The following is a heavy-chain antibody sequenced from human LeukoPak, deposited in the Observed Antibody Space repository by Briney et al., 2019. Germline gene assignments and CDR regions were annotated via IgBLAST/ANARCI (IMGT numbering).Heavy chain of an antibody. J-gene: IGHJ1*01. CDR1: GFTFSSYS. D-gene: IGHD2-2*01. V-gene: IGHV3-21*01. Sequence: GGSLRLSCAASGFTFSSYSMNWVRQAPGKGLEWVSSISSSSSYIYYADSVKGRFTISRDNARNSLYLQMNSLRAEDTAVYYCARGQALEVVVPAAMLAEYFQHWGQGTLVTVSS. CDR2: ISSSSSYI. CDR3: ARGQALEVVVPAAMLAEYFQH.